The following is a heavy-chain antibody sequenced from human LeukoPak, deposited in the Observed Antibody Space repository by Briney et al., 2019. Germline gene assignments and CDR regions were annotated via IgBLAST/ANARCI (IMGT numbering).Heavy chain of an antibody. CDR2: IRYDGSNK. CDR1: GFTFSSYG. CDR3: AKDPIAVAGYYFDY. J-gene: IGHJ4*02. D-gene: IGHD6-19*01. V-gene: IGHV3-30*02. Sequence: PGGSLRLSCAASGFTFSSYGMHWVRQAPGKGLEWVAFIRYDGSNKYYADSVKGRFTISRDNSKNTLYLQMNSPRAEDTAVYYCAKDPIAVAGYYFDYWGQGTLVTVSS.